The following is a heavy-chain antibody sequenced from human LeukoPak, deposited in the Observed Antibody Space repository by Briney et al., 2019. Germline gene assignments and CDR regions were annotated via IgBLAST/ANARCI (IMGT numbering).Heavy chain of an antibody. J-gene: IGHJ3*01. CDR3: ARDHGGQYFSGAFDV. Sequence: ASVKVSCKASGYTFTGYYMHWVRQAPGQGLEWIGWISAYNGNTNYAQNLQGRVTMTTDTSTSTASMELRSLRSDDTAVYYCARDHGGQYFSGAFDVWGQGTMVTVSS. CDR2: ISAYNGNT. V-gene: IGHV1-18*04. CDR1: GYTFTGYY. D-gene: IGHD2-15*01.